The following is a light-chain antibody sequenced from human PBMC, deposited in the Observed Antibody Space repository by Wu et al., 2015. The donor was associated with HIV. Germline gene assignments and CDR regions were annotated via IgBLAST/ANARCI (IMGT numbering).Light chain of an antibody. J-gene: IGKJ4*01. CDR1: QSLSSF. CDR2: AAS. Sequence: DIQMTQSPSSLSASVGDRVTITCRTSQSLSSFLNWYQQKPGKAPKLLIFAASTLQSGVPSRFSGSRFGTDFTLTISSLQPEDFAIYYCQQSYTIPLTFGGGPRWRSN. V-gene: IGKV1-39*01. CDR3: QQSYTIPLT.